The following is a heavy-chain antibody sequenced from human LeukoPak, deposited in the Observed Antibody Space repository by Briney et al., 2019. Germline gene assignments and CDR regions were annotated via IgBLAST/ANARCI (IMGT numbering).Heavy chain of an antibody. Sequence: SETLSLTCTVSGGSISSYYWSWIRQPPGKGLEWIGYIYYSGSTNYNPSLKSRVTISVDTSKNQFSLKLSSVTAADTAVYYCARASDAGAPSLDYWGRGTLVTVSS. V-gene: IGHV4-59*01. CDR2: IYYSGST. CDR3: ARASDAGAPSLDY. J-gene: IGHJ4*02. D-gene: IGHD1-26*01. CDR1: GGSISSYY.